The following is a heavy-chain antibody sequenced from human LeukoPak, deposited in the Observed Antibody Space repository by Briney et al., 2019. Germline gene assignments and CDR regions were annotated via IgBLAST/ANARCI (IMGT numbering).Heavy chain of an antibody. CDR2: INTNTGNP. V-gene: IGHV7-4-1*02. CDR1: GYTFTSYA. J-gene: IGHJ6*02. Sequence: GASVKVSCKASGYTFTSYAMNWVRQAPGQGLEWMGWINTNTGNPTYAQGFTGRFVFSLDTFVSTAYLQISSLKAEDTAVYYCASGTIAAAASWALWYYYYGMDVWGQGTTVTVSS. D-gene: IGHD6-13*01. CDR3: ASGTIAAAASWALWYYYYGMDV.